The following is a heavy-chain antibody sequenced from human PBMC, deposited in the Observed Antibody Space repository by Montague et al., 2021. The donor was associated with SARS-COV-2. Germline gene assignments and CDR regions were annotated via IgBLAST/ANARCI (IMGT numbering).Heavy chain of an antibody. J-gene: IGHJ4*02. V-gene: IGHV2-5*02. CDR3: THRQGFGELFDY. CDR2: IYWDDDK. CDR1: GFSLTSTAVG. Sequence: PALVKPTKTLTLTCTFSGFSLTSTAVGVGWIRQPPGKALEWLALIYWDDDKRYSPSLKSRLTISKHTSRNQVVLTMANMDPEDTATYYCTHRQGFGELFDYWGQGTLVTVSS. D-gene: IGHD3-10*01.